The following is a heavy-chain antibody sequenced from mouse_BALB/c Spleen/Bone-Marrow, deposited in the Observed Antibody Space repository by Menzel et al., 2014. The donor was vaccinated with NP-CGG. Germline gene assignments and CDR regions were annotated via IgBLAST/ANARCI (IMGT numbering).Heavy chain of an antibody. D-gene: IGHD2-4*01. CDR2: IFPGTDTT. J-gene: IGHJ3*01. Sequence: QVQLQQPGAEVVNPGASVKLSCRTSGYTFTNYWIQWVKQRPGQGLGWIGEIFPGTDTTYYNEKFKDKATLTIDTSSSTAYMQLSNLTSEDSAAYFCARNYDYDEGAWFTYWGQGTLVTVSA. V-gene: IGHV1S132*01. CDR1: GYTFTNYW. CDR3: ARNYDYDEGAWFTY.